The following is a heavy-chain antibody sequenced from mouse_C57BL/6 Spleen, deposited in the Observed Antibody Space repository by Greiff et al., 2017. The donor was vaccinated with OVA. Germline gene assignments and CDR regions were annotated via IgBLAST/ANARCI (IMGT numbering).Heavy chain of an antibody. Sequence: EVQLQQSGPELVKPGASVKIPCKASGYTFTDYNMDWVKQSHGKSLEWIGDINPNNGGTIYNQKFKGKATLTVDKSSSTAYMELRSLTSEDTAVYYCARKKSDYYAMDYWGQGTSVTVSS. CDR2: INPNNGGT. CDR1: GYTFTDYN. CDR3: ARKKSDYYAMDY. J-gene: IGHJ4*01. V-gene: IGHV1-18*01.